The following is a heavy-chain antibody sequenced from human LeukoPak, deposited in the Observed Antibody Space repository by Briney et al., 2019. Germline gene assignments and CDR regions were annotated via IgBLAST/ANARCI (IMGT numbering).Heavy chain of an antibody. CDR1: GFTFRSYD. V-gene: IGHV3-30*02. J-gene: IGHJ4*02. Sequence: GGSLRLSCLGSGFTFRSYDMHWVRPAPGKGPEWVAFIQDEGISKNYGDSVKGRFAISRDNFKNTVYLEMTSLTTEDTALYYCAKARDSANYYFDSWGQGTLVTVSS. CDR3: AKARDSANYYFDS. D-gene: IGHD1-26*01. CDR2: IQDEGISK.